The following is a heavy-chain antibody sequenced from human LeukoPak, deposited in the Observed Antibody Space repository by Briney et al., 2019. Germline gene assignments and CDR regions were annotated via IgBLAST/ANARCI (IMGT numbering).Heavy chain of an antibody. D-gene: IGHD4-17*01. V-gene: IGHV3-64D*06. CDR2: ISSNGGGT. J-gene: IGHJ4*02. CDR1: GFTFSSYA. CDR3: TYGDATFDY. Sequence: VGCLRLSCSASGFTFSSYAMHWVRQAPGKGLEYVSAISSNGGGTYYADSVKGRFTISRDNSTNTLYLQMSSLRAEDTAVYYCTYGDATFDYWGQGTLVTVSS.